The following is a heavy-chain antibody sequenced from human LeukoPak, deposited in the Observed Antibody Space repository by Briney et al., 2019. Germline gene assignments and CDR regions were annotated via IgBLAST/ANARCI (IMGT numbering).Heavy chain of an antibody. CDR3: AKDTPRRKSGGSYPLLFDY. D-gene: IGHD1-26*01. J-gene: IGHJ4*02. CDR2: ISGSGGST. Sequence: PGGSLRLSCAASGFTFSSYAMSWVRQAPGKGLEWVSAISGSGGSTYYADSVKGRFTISRDNSKNTLYLQMNSLRAEDSAVYYCAKDTPRRKSGGSYPLLFDYWGQGTLVTVSS. CDR1: GFTFSSYA. V-gene: IGHV3-23*01.